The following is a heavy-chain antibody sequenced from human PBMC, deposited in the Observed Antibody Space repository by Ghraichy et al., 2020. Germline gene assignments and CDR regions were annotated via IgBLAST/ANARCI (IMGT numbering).Heavy chain of an antibody. Sequence: SETLSPTCAVYGGSFSGFYWSWIRQPPGKGLEWIGEINHGGSTTYNPSLKSRVTISVDRSKNQFSLKVSAVTAADTAVYYCARPRACSSSSCSGGGFDYWGQGTLVTVSS. CDR1: GGSFSGFY. J-gene: IGHJ4*02. V-gene: IGHV4-34*01. CDR3: ARPRACSSSSCSGGGFDY. CDR2: INHGGST. D-gene: IGHD2-2*01.